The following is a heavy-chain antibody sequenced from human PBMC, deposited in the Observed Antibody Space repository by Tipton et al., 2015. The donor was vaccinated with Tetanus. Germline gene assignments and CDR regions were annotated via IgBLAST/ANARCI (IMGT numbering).Heavy chain of an antibody. CDR3: ARIGWLQQNKPAFDI. CDR2: VHYSGST. Sequence: GLVKSSETLSLTYTVSGGSISSYYWTWIRQPPGRGLEWIGYVHYSGSTNYSPSLRSRVTLSVDTSKNQFSLKLSSVTAADTAVYYCARIGWLQQNKPAFDIWGQGTVVTVSS. CDR1: GGSISSYY. V-gene: IGHV4-59*01. D-gene: IGHD6-19*01. J-gene: IGHJ3*02.